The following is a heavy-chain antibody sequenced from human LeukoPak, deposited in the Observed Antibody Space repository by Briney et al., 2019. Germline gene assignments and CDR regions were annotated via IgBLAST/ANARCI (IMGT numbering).Heavy chain of an antibody. CDR1: GYTFTGYY. D-gene: IGHD3-22*01. Sequence: ASVKVSCKASGYTFTGYYMHWVRQAPGQGLEWMGWINPNSGGTNYAQKFQGRVTTTRDTSISTAYMELSRLRSDDTAVYYCARARRYYYDSSGYDNWFDPWGQGTLVTVSS. V-gene: IGHV1-2*02. CDR3: ARARRYYYDSSGYDNWFDP. CDR2: INPNSGGT. J-gene: IGHJ5*02.